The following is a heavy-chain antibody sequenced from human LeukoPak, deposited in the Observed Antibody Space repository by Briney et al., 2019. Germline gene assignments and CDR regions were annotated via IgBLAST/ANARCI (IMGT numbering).Heavy chain of an antibody. J-gene: IGHJ4*02. CDR1: GHTFTSYY. V-gene: IGHV1-46*01. CDR2: INPSGGST. CDR3: ARVPGGPNYDFWSGFD. Sequence: ASVKVSCKASGHTFTSYYMHWVRQAPGQGLEWMGIINPSGGSTSYAQKFQGRVTMTRDTSTSTVYMELSSLRSEDTAVYYCARVPGGPNYDFWSGFDWGQGTLVTVSS. D-gene: IGHD3-3*01.